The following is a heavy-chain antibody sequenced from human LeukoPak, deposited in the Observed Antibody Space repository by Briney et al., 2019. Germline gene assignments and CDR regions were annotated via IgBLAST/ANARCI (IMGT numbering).Heavy chain of an antibody. Sequence: GRSLRLSCAASGFTFSSYAMHWVRQAPGKGLEWVAVISYDGSNKYYADSVKGRFTISRDSAKNSLYLQMNSLRAEDTAVYYCARDETVTTLVSYYYYGMDVWGQGTTVTVSS. CDR1: GFTFSSYA. CDR2: ISYDGSNK. J-gene: IGHJ6*02. D-gene: IGHD4-23*01. CDR3: ARDETVTTLVSYYYYGMDV. V-gene: IGHV3-30-3*01.